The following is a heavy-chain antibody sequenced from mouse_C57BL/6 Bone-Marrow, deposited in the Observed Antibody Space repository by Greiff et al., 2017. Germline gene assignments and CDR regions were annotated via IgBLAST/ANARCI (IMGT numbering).Heavy chain of an antibody. CDR1: GFTFSDYY. J-gene: IGHJ3*01. Sequence: VQRVESEGGLVQPGSSMKLSCTASGFTFSDYYMAWVRQVPEKGLEWVANINYDGSSTYYLDSLKSRFIISRDNAKNILYLQMSSLKSEDTATYYCAREGDYYGYDGAWFAYWGQGTLVTVSA. CDR3: AREGDYYGYDGAWFAY. CDR2: INYDGSST. D-gene: IGHD2-2*01. V-gene: IGHV5-16*01.